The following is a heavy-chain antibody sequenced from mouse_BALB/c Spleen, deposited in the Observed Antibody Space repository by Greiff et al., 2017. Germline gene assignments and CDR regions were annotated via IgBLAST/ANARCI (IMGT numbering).Heavy chain of an antibody. CDR3: ARVYYGNPYYFDY. CDR1: GFNIKDTY. J-gene: IGHJ2*01. D-gene: IGHD2-1*01. Sequence: VQLKQSGAELVKPGASVKLSCTASGFNIKDTYMHWVKQRPEQGLEWIGRIDPANGNTKYDPKFQGKATITADTSSNTAYLQLSSLTSEDTAVYYCARVYYGNPYYFDYWGQGTTLTVSS. V-gene: IGHV14-3*02. CDR2: IDPANGNT.